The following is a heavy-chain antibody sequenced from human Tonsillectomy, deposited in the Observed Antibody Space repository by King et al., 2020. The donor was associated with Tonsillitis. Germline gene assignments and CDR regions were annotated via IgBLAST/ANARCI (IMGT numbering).Heavy chain of an antibody. CDR1: GGSISSYY. J-gene: IGHJ4*02. CDR2: IYYSGST. D-gene: IGHD1-26*01. CDR3: ARDTLTSGSYVPFDY. Sequence: VQLQESGPGLVKPSETLSLTCTVSGGSISSYYWSWIRQPPGKGLEWIGYIYYSGSTNYNPSLKSRVTISVDTSKNQFSLKLSSVTAADTAVYYCARDTLTSGSYVPFDYWGQGTLVTVSS. V-gene: IGHV4-59*01.